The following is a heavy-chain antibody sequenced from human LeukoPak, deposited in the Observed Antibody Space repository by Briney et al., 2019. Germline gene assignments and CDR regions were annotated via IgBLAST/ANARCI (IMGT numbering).Heavy chain of an antibody. CDR1: GFTFSFYS. CDR3: ARDLHGESCTTPNCS. V-gene: IGHV3-21*01. J-gene: IGHJ4*02. D-gene: IGHD3-10*01. CDR2: ISSSSNYI. Sequence: GGSLRLSCAASGFTFSFYSMNWVRQAPGKGLEWISSISSSSNYIYYADSVKGRFTISRDNAKNSLYLQMNSLRADDTAMYYCARDLHGESCTTPNCSWGQGTLVTVSS.